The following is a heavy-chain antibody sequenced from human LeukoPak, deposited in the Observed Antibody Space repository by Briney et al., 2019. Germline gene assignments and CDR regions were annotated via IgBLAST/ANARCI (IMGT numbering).Heavy chain of an antibody. CDR3: ARGMGLGDYVWGSYRYDYYYGMDV. D-gene: IGHD3-16*02. J-gene: IGHJ6*02. CDR1: GGTFSSYA. V-gene: IGHV1-69*01. Sequence: SVKVSCKASGGTFSSYAISWVRQAPGQGLGWMGGIIPIFGTANYAQKFQGRVTITADESTSTAYMELSSLRSEDTAVYYCARGMGLGDYVWGSYRYDYYYGMDVWGQGTTVTVSS. CDR2: IIPIFGTA.